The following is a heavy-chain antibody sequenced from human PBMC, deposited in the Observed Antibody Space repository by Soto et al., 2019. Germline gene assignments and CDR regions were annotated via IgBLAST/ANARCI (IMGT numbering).Heavy chain of an antibody. D-gene: IGHD3-22*01. J-gene: IGHJ6*02. Sequence: GGSLRLSCAASGFTCSSYWMHWVRQAPGKGLVWVSRINSDGSSTSYADSVKGRFTISRDNAKNTLYLQMNSLRAEDTAVYYCARTYYYDSSGLETKYYYYGMDVWGQGTTVTVSS. CDR1: GFTCSSYW. V-gene: IGHV3-74*01. CDR2: INSDGSST. CDR3: ARTYYYDSSGLETKYYYYGMDV.